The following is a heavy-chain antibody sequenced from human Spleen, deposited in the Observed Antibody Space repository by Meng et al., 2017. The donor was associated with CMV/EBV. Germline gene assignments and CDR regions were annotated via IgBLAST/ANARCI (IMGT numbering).Heavy chain of an antibody. CDR1: GFTFTTYA. Sequence: GESLKISCAASGFTFTTYAMSWVRQAPGKGLEWVSAISGSGGSTNYADSVKGRFTISRDNSKNTLYLQMNSLRAEDTAVYYCAKVPLRLAARGWFDPWGQGTLVTVSS. CDR2: ISGSGGST. V-gene: IGHV3-23*01. D-gene: IGHD6-13*01. CDR3: AKVPLRLAARGWFDP. J-gene: IGHJ5*02.